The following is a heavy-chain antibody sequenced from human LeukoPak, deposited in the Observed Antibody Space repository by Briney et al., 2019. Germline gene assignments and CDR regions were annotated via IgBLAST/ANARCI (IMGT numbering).Heavy chain of an antibody. CDR3: AIHCSGGSCSRSYYFDY. Sequence: ASVKVSCKASGYTFISHAVHWVRQAPGQRLEWMGWINACNGDTKYSQKFQDRVTITRDTSASTAYMELSSLRSEDTAVYYCAIHCSGGSCSRSYYFDYWGQGTRVTVSS. V-gene: IGHV1-3*01. CDR1: GYTFISHA. J-gene: IGHJ4*02. CDR2: INACNGDT. D-gene: IGHD2-15*01.